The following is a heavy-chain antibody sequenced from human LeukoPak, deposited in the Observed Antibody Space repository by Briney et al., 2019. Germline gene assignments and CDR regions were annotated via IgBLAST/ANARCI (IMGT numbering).Heavy chain of an antibody. CDR3: ARDQGSLWFGELGY. D-gene: IGHD3-10*01. Sequence: PGGSLRLSCAASGFTFSSYSMNWVRQAPGKGLEWVSYISSSSTIYYADSVKGRFTISRDNAKNSLYLQMNSLRAEDTAVYYCARDQGSLWFGELGYWGQGTLVTVSS. J-gene: IGHJ4*02. CDR2: ISSSSTI. CDR1: GFTFSSYS. V-gene: IGHV3-48*04.